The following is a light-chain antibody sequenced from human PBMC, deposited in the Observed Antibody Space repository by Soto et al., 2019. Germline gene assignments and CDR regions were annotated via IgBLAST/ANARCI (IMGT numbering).Light chain of an antibody. CDR1: QSLSGK. J-gene: IGKJ1*01. CDR2: DTS. CDR3: QQYSMWLWT. V-gene: IGKV3-15*01. Sequence: EIVMTQSPATLSVSPGERATLSCRASQSLSGKLAWFQQRPGQAPRLLIYDTSTRATGIPARFSGSGSGTEFTLTFSSLQSEDFALFYCQQYSMWLWTFDQGTKLEIK.